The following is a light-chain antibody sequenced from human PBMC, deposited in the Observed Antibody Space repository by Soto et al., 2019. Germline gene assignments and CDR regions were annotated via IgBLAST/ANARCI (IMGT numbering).Light chain of an antibody. CDR1: QSMSSW. Sequence: DIQMTQSPSTLSASVGDRVTITCRASQSMSSWLAWYQQKAGKAPKLLIYKASSLESGVPSRFRGSGSGTEFTLTISSLQPDDFATYYCQQYNSSPLTFGGGTKVEIK. V-gene: IGKV1-5*03. J-gene: IGKJ4*01. CDR2: KAS. CDR3: QQYNSSPLT.